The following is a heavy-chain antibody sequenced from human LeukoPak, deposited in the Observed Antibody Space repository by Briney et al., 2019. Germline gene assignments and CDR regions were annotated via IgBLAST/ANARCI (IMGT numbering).Heavy chain of an antibody. CDR3: ARQRYGDPNWYFDL. D-gene: IGHD4-17*01. J-gene: IGHJ2*01. CDR1: GGSISSGGYY. V-gene: IGHV4-31*03. CDR2: IYYSGST. Sequence: SETLSLTCTVSGGSISSGGYYWSWICQHPGKGLEWIGYIYYSGSTYYNPSLKSRVTISVVPSKSQFSLKLSSVTAADTAVYYCARQRYGDPNWYFDLWGRSTLVTVSS.